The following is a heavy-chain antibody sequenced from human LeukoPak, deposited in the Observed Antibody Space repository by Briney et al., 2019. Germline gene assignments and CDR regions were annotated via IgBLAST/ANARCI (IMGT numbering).Heavy chain of an antibody. CDR1: GFTFSSYA. V-gene: IGHV3-23*01. CDR2: ISGSGGST. CDR3: ARGGPIAVAGYYFDY. Sequence: PGGSLRLSCAASGFTFSSYAMSWVRQAPGKGLEWVSAISGSGGSTYYAGSVKGRFTISRDNSKNTLYLQMNSLRAEDTAVYFCARGGPIAVAGYYFDYWGQGTLVTVSS. J-gene: IGHJ4*02. D-gene: IGHD6-19*01.